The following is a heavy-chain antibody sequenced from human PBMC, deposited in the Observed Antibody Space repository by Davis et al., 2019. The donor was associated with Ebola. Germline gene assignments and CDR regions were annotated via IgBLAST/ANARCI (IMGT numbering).Heavy chain of an antibody. CDR3: ARVGLRFLEWLSFDY. D-gene: IGHD3-3*01. V-gene: IGHV3-53*04. CDR2: IYSGGST. Sequence: PGGSLRLSCAASGFTFSSYWMSWVRQAPGKGLEWVSVIYSGGSTYYADSVKGRFTISRHNSKNTLYLQMNSLRAEDTAVYYCARVGLRFLEWLSFDYWGQGTLVTVSS. J-gene: IGHJ4*02. CDR1: GFTFSSYW.